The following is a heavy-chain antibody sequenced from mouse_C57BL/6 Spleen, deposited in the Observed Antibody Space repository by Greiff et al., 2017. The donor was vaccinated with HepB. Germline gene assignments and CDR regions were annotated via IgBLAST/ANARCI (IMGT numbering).Heavy chain of an antibody. CDR3: TREYYGSSYRYFDV. V-gene: IGHV5-9-1*02. J-gene: IGHJ1*03. CDR1: GITFSSYA. D-gene: IGHD1-1*01. CDR2: ISSGGDYI. Sequence: EVQVVESGEGLVKPGGSLKLSCAASGITFSSYAMSWVRQTPEKRLEWVAYISSGGDYIYYADTVKGRFTISRDNARNTLYLQMSNLKSEDTAMYYCTREYYGSSYRYFDVWGTGTTVTVSS.